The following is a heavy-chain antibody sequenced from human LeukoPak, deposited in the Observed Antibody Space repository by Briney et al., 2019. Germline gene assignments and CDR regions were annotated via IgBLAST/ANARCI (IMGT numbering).Heavy chain of an antibody. J-gene: IGHJ6*03. D-gene: IGHD3-3*01. CDR3: AKEGYDFWSGYQPRGYYYYYMDV. CDR1: GFTFSSYG. Sequence: GGSLRLSCAASGFTFSSYGMHLVRQAPGKGLEWVAFIRYDGSNKYYADSVKGRFTISRDNSKNTLYLQMNSLRAEDTAVYYCAKEGYDFWSGYQPRGYYYYYMDVWGKGTTVTVSS. V-gene: IGHV3-30*02. CDR2: IRYDGSNK.